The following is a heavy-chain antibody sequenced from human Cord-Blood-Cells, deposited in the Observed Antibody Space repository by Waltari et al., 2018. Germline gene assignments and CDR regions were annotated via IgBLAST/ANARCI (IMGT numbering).Heavy chain of an antibody. J-gene: IGHJ3*02. CDR3: ARDSPGGDHSAFDI. V-gene: IGHV1-69*09. Sequence: QVQLVQSGAEVKKHGSSVKVSCKASGGTFSSYAISWVRQAPGQGLEWMGRIIPILGIANYAQKFQGRVTITADKSTSTAYMELSSLRSEDTTVYYCARDSPGGDHSAFDIWGQGTMVTVSS. D-gene: IGHD2-21*01. CDR2: IIPILGIA. CDR1: GGTFSSYA.